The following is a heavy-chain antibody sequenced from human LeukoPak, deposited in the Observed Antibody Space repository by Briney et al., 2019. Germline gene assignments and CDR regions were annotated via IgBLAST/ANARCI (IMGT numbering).Heavy chain of an antibody. CDR3: TSLYNSAFDI. J-gene: IGHJ3*02. Sequence: GGALRLSCAASGFTFRASAIHWVRPASGKGLAWVGRIRSKANNYATVYAASVKGRFTVSRDDSKNTAYLQMSSLKTEDTAVYFCTSLYNSAFDIWGQGTMVTVSS. CDR2: IRSKANNYAT. V-gene: IGHV3-73*01. CDR1: GFTFRASA. D-gene: IGHD1-1*01.